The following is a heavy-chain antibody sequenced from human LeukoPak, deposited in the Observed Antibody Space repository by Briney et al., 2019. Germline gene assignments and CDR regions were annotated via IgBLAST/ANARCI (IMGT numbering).Heavy chain of an antibody. CDR3: ARESYGDYKSFDY. CDR2: IIPIFGTA. Sequence: SVKVSCKASGGTFSSYAISWVRQAPGQGLEWMGGIIPIFGTANYAQKFQGRVTITADESTSTAYMELSSLRSEDTAVYYCARESYGDYKSFDYWGQGTLVTVSS. CDR1: GGTFSSYA. V-gene: IGHV1-69*01. J-gene: IGHJ4*02. D-gene: IGHD4-17*01.